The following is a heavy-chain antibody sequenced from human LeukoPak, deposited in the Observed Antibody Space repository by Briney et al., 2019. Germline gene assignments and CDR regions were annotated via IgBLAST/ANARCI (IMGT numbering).Heavy chain of an antibody. CDR3: AKDGRDSGSYYYMDV. CDR2: IWYDGSKK. D-gene: IGHD3-10*01. V-gene: IGHV3-33*06. Sequence: GGSLRLSCAASGFTFSSYGFHWVRQAPGKGLEWVAVIWYDGSKKYYADSVKGRFTFSRDSSKNTPYLQMNSLRAEDTAVYYCAKDGRDSGSYYYMDVWGKGTTVTVSS. CDR1: GFTFSSYG. J-gene: IGHJ6*03.